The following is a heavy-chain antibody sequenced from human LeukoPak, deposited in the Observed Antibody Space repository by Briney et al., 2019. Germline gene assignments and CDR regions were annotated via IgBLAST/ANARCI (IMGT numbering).Heavy chain of an antibody. CDR3: ARQRVVVTEGFDY. CDR2: INHSGST. Sequence: SETLSLTCAVYGGSFSGYYWSWIRQPPGKGLEWIGEINHSGSTNYNPSLKSRVTISVDTSKNQFPLKLSSVTAADTAVYYCARQRVVVTEGFDYWGQGTLVTVSS. D-gene: IGHD2-15*01. J-gene: IGHJ4*02. V-gene: IGHV4-34*01. CDR1: GGSFSGYY.